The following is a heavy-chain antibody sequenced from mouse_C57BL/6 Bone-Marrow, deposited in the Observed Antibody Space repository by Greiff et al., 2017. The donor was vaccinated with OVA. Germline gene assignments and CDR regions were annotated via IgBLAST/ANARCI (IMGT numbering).Heavy chain of an antibody. D-gene: IGHD1-1*01. CDR3: ARRPYYYGSSWYFDV. Sequence: VQLQQSGPELVKPGASVKISCKASGYAFSSSWMNWVKQRPGKGLEWIGRIYPGDGDTNYNGKFKGKATLTADKSSSTAYMQLSSLTSEDSAVYFCARRPYYYGSSWYFDVWGTGTTVTVSS. V-gene: IGHV1-82*01. CDR2: IYPGDGDT. J-gene: IGHJ1*03. CDR1: GYAFSSSW.